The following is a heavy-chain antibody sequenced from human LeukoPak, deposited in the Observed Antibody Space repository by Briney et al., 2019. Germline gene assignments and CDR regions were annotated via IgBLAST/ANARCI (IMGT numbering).Heavy chain of an antibody. CDR3: AKTMVRGVHYFDY. CDR1: GFTFSSYA. D-gene: IGHD3-10*01. V-gene: IGHV3-23*01. CDR2: ISGSGGST. Sequence: PGGSLRLSCSASGFTFSSYAMSWVRQAPGKGLEWVPAISGSGGSTYYADSVKGRFTISRDNSKNTLYLQMNSLRAEDTAVYYCAKTMVRGVHYFDYWGQGTLVTVSS. J-gene: IGHJ4*02.